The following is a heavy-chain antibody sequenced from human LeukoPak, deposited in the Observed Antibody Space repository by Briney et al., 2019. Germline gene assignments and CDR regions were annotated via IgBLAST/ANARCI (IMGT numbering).Heavy chain of an antibody. CDR1: GFTFRIYA. D-gene: IGHD2-15*01. J-gene: IGHJ6*02. Sequence: GGSLRLSCAASGFTFRIYAVNWVRQAPGKGLEWVSYISSSGSTIYYADSVKGRFTISRDNAKNSLYLQMNSLRAEDTAVYYCARGEYCSGGSCYNYYYYGMDVWGQGTTVTVSS. CDR3: ARGEYCSGGSCYNYYYYGMDV. V-gene: IGHV3-48*03. CDR2: ISSSGSTI.